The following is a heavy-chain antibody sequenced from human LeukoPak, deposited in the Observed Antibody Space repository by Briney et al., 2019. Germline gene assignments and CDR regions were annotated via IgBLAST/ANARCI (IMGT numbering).Heavy chain of an antibody. D-gene: IGHD6-6*01. CDR3: ARGRGSSNGRGLAFDI. V-gene: IGHV1-46*01. CDR1: GYTFTSYY. CDR2: INPSGGST. Sequence: ASVKVSCKASGYTFTSYYMHWVRQAPGQGLEWMGIINPSGGSTSYAQKFQGRVTMTRDMSTSTVYMELSSLRSEDTALYYCARGRGSSNGRGLAFDIWGQGTMVTVSS. J-gene: IGHJ3*02.